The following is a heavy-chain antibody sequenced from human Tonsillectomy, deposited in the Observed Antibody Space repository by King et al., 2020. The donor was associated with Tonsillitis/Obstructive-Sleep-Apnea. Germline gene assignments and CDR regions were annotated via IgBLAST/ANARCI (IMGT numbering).Heavy chain of an antibody. CDR1: GGSISSYY. D-gene: IGHD3-3*01. CDR3: AREDFRVVLGGMDV. J-gene: IGHJ6*02. Sequence: QLQESGTGLVKPSETLSLTCTVSGGSISSYYWSWIRQPPGKGLEWIGYIYYTGSTNYNPSLKSRVTISVDTSKNQFSLKLSSVTAADTAVYYCAREDFRVVLGGMDVWGQGTTVTVSS. CDR2: IYYTGST. V-gene: IGHV4-59*01.